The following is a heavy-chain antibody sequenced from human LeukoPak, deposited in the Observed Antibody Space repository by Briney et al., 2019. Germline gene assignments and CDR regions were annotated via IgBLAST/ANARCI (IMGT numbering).Heavy chain of an antibody. Sequence: ASVKVSCKASGYTITSYYMHWVRQAPGQGLEWMGIINPSGGSTSYAQKFQGRVTMTRDTSTSTVYMELSSLRSEDTAVYCCAREEHYYDSSGYFSSKTFDYWGQGTLVTVSS. CDR3: AREEHYYDSSGYFSSKTFDY. J-gene: IGHJ4*02. V-gene: IGHV1-46*01. CDR1: GYTITSYY. CDR2: INPSGGST. D-gene: IGHD3-22*01.